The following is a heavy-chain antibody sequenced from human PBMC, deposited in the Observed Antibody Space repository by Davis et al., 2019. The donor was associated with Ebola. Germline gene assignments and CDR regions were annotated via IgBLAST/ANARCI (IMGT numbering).Heavy chain of an antibody. CDR2: ISWDGGST. J-gene: IGHJ6*02. CDR3: ARDRPLDFFFGDYYGMDV. Sequence: GGSLRLSCAASGFTFDDYAMHWVRQAPGKGLEWVSLISWDGGSTYYADSVKGRFTISRDNAKNSLYLQMNSLRAEDTAVYYCARDRPLDFFFGDYYGMDVWGQGTTVTVSS. V-gene: IGHV3-43D*03. D-gene: IGHD3-16*01. CDR1: GFTFDDYA.